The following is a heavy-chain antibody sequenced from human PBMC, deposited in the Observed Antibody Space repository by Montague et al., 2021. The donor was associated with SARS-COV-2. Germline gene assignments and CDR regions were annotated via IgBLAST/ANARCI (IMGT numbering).Heavy chain of an antibody. CDR3: SRTSASSDY. Sequence: CAISGDSVSRNSAAWNWIRQSPSRGLEWLGRTYYRSKWYNDHAVSVKSRITINPDTSKNQISLQLNSVTTEDTAVYYCSRTSASSDYGGKGTLVTVSS. CDR2: TYYRSKWYN. V-gene: IGHV6-1*01. CDR1: GDSVSRNSAA. D-gene: IGHD1-26*01. J-gene: IGHJ4*02.